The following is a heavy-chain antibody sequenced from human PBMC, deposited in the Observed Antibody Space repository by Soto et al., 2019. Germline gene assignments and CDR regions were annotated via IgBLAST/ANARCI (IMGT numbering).Heavy chain of an antibody. V-gene: IGHV1-18*01. J-gene: IGHJ4*02. CDR3: ARTPSRYDILTGYDY. CDR1: GYTFTSYG. CDR2: ISAYNGNT. D-gene: IGHD3-9*01. Sequence: ASVKVSCTASGYTFTSYGISWVRQAPGQGLEWMGWISAYNGNTNYAQKLQGRVTMTTDTSTSTAYMELRSLRSDDTAVYYCARTPSRYDILTGYDYWGQGTLVTVSS.